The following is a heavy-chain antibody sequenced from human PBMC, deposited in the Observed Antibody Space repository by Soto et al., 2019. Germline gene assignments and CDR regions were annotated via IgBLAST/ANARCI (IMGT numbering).Heavy chain of an antibody. CDR2: ISYDGSNK. CDR1: GFTFSTYG. D-gene: IGHD6-13*01. J-gene: IGHJ4*02. V-gene: IGHV3-30*18. CDR3: AKSHSSSWYYFHY. Sequence: SLRLSCAASGFTFSTYGMHWVRQAPGKGLEWVALISYDGSNKFYADSVKGRFTISRDSSKNTLYLQMNSLRAGDTAVYYCAKSHSSSWYYFHYWGQGTLVTVSS.